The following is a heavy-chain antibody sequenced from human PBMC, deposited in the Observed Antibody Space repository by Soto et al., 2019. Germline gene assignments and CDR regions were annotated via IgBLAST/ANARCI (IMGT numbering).Heavy chain of an antibody. D-gene: IGHD1-20*01. Sequence: QVQLLQSGAEVKKPGSSVKVSCKASGGTFSSYAISWVRQAPGQGLEWMGGIIPIFGTANYAQKFQGRVSITADESTSTAYMELSSLRSEDTAVYYCARGITGTVSYYYGMDVWGQGTTVTVSS. V-gene: IGHV1-69*12. CDR2: IIPIFGTA. CDR3: ARGITGTVSYYYGMDV. CDR1: GGTFSSYA. J-gene: IGHJ6*02.